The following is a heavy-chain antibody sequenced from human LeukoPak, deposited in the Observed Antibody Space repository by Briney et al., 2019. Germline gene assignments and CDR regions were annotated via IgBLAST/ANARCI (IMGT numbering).Heavy chain of an antibody. Sequence: GGSLRLSCAASGFTFSSYAMHWVRQAPGKGLEYVSAISSNGGSTYYANSVKGRFTISRDNAKNSLHLQMNSLRAEDTAVYYCAELGITMIGGVWGKGTTVTISS. CDR1: GFTFSSYA. CDR3: AELGITMIGGV. CDR2: ISSNGGST. V-gene: IGHV3-64*01. D-gene: IGHD3-10*02. J-gene: IGHJ6*04.